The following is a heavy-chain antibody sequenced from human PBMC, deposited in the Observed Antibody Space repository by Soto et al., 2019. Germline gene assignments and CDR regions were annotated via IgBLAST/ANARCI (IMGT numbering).Heavy chain of an antibody. Sequence: PSETLSLTCTVSGGSISSGGYYWSWIRQHPGKGLEWIGYIYYSGSTYYNPSLKSRVTISVDTSKNQFSLKLSSVTAADTAVYYCARGGYYDSSGYPVLYWGQGTLVTVSS. J-gene: IGHJ4*02. D-gene: IGHD3-22*01. CDR2: IYYSGST. CDR3: ARGGYYDSSGYPVLY. V-gene: IGHV4-31*03. CDR1: GGSISSGGYY.